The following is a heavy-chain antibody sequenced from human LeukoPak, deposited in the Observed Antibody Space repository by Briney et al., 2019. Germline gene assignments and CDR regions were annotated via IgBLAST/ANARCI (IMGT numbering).Heavy chain of an antibody. CDR2: ISGSGGST. D-gene: IGHD1-26*01. V-gene: IGHV3-23*01. CDR1: GFTFSSYA. CDR3: AKGVDFGIIIVSAFDI. J-gene: IGHJ3*02. Sequence: GGSLRLSCAASGFTFSSYAMSWVRQAPGKGLEWVSAISGSGGSTYYADSVKGRFTISRDNSKNMLYLQMNSLRAEDTAVYYCAKGVDFGIIIVSAFDIWGQGTMVTVSS.